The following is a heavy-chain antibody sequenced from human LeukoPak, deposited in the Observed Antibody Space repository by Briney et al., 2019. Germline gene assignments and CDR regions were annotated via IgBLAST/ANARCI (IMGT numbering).Heavy chain of an antibody. J-gene: IGHJ4*02. Sequence: GGSLRLSCAASGFTFSNYAMSWVRQAPGKGLEWVSAISGSGENTYYADSVKGRFTISRDNSKNTLYLQMNSLRAEDTAVYYCARPPRWFGEFFITPLYSFDSGAQGPLVTVPS. D-gene: IGHD3-10*01. CDR3: ARPPRWFGEFFITPLYSFDS. V-gene: IGHV3-23*01. CDR1: GFTFSNYA. CDR2: ISGSGENT.